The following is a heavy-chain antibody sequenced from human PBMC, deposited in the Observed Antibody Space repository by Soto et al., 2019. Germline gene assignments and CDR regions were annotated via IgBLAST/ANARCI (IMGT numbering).Heavy chain of an antibody. Sequence: QVQLVESGGGVVQPGRSLRLSCAASGFTYSSYGMHWVRQAPGKGLEWVAVIWYDGSNKYYADSVKGRFTISRDNSKNTLYLQMNSLRAEDTAVYYCARDKAWSYEPYYYYGMDVWGQGTTVTVSS. CDR2: IWYDGSNK. V-gene: IGHV3-33*01. CDR1: GFTYSSYG. J-gene: IGHJ6*02. CDR3: ARDKAWSYEPYYYYGMDV. D-gene: IGHD1-26*01.